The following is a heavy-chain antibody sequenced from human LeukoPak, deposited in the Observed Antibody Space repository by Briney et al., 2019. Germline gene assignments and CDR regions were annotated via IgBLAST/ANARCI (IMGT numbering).Heavy chain of an antibody. CDR1: GFPVNKYE. V-gene: IGHV3-48*03. Sequence: GGSLRLSCAASGFPVNKYEMHWVREAPGKGLEWGSYIYAGATSTNYADSVWGRFTLSRDNAQNSVHLQMNSLRDEDTAVYYCVRGRLLRSTKYFDYWGQGALVTVSS. D-gene: IGHD2-21*02. J-gene: IGHJ4*02. CDR3: VRGRLLRSTKYFDY. CDR2: IYAGATST.